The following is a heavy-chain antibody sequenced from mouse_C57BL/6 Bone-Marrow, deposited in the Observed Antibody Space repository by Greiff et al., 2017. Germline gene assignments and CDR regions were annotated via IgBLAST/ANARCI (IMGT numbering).Heavy chain of an antibody. V-gene: IGHV1-7*01. Sequence: VQLQQSGAELAKPGASVKMSCKASGYTFTSYWMNWVKQRPGQGLEWIGYINPSSGYTKYNQKFKDKATLTADKSSSTAYMQLSSLTYEDSAVYYCARSFTTLVIDYWGQGTTLTVSS. J-gene: IGHJ2*01. D-gene: IGHD1-1*01. CDR3: ARSFTTLVIDY. CDR2: INPSSGYT. CDR1: GYTFTSYW.